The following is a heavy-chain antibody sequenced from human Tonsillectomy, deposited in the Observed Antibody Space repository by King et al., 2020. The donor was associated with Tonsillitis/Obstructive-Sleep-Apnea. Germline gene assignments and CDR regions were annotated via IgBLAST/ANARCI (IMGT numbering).Heavy chain of an antibody. J-gene: IGHJ3*02. D-gene: IGHD3-10*01. CDR1: GFTFSTYW. V-gene: IGHV3-7*03. Sequence: VQLVESGGGLVQPGESLRLACAASGFTFSTYWMIWVRQVPGKGLEWVANIRGDGSVKYLEDSVKGRFSISRDNAKNSLYLQMNSLRAEDTGAYYCTRDRNYYVSGSYYDAFDIWGQGTVVTVSS. CDR2: IRGDGSVK. CDR3: TRDRNYYVSGSYYDAFDI.